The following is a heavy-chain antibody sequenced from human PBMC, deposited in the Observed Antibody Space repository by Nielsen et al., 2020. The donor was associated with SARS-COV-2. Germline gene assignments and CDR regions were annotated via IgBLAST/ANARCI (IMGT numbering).Heavy chain of an antibody. CDR2: IASSDKTT. J-gene: IGHJ4*02. V-gene: IGHV3-48*02. CDR3: ARGMYGMGSYAFDY. CDR1: GFTFSTYT. D-gene: IGHD3-10*01. Sequence: GESLKISCAASGFTFSTYTMNWVRQAPGKGLEWVSYIASSDKTTYYADSVKGRFTVSRDNAKNSLYLQMSSLRDEDTAVYYCARGMYGMGSYAFDYWGQGTLVTVSS.